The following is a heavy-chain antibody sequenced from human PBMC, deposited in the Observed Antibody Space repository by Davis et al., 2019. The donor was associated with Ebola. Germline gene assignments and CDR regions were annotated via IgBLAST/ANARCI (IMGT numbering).Heavy chain of an antibody. CDR2: ISWNSGSI. CDR3: ATIFGVVIAPRDAFDI. J-gene: IGHJ3*02. CDR1: GFTFDDYA. Sequence: PGGSLRLSCAASGFTFDDYAMHWVRQAPGKGLEWVSGISWNSGSIGYADSVKGRFTISRDNAKNSLYLQMNSLRAEDTALYYCATIFGVVIAPRDAFDIWGQGTMVTVSS. D-gene: IGHD3-3*01. V-gene: IGHV3-9*01.